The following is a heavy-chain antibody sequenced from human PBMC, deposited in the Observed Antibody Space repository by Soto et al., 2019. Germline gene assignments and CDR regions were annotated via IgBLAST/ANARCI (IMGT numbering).Heavy chain of an antibody. CDR2: ISGSGGTT. CDR1: GFTFSSYG. V-gene: IGHV3-23*01. D-gene: IGHD2-15*01. CDR3: AKVVSASGLAD. Sequence: VQLLESGGGLVQPGGSLRLSCAASGFTFSSYGMNWVRQAPGQGLEWVSGISGSGGTTYYADSVKGRFTISRDNARNMLYLQMNSLRAEETAVYYCAKVVSASGLADWGQGTLVTVSS. J-gene: IGHJ4*02.